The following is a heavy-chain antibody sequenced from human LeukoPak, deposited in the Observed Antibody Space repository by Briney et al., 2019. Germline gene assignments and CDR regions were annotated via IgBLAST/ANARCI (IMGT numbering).Heavy chain of an antibody. J-gene: IGHJ4*02. Sequence: PGGSLRLSCAASGFTFSSYAMNWVRQAPGKGLEWVSGIRVGGETHYADSVKGRFTISRDNSENTLYLQMSGLRAEDTAVYYCAKGPLTEVAGTTWDYWGQGTLVTVSS. V-gene: IGHV3-23*01. CDR2: IRVGGET. CDR1: GFTFSSYA. CDR3: AKGPLTEVAGTTWDY. D-gene: IGHD6-19*01.